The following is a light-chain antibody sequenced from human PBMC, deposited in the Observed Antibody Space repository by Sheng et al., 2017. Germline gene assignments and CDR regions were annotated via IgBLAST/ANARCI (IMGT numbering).Light chain of an antibody. CDR1: QGISNY. Sequence: DIQMTQYPSSLSASVGDRVTITCRASQGISNYLAWYQQKPGKVPKLLIYAASTLQSGVPSRFSGSGSGTDFTLTISSLQPEDVATYYCQKYNSAITFGQGTRLEIK. V-gene: IGKV1-27*01. CDR3: QKYNSAIT. J-gene: IGKJ5*01. CDR2: AAS.